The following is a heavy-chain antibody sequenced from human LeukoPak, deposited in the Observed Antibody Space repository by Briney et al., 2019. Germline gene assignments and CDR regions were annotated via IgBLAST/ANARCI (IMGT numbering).Heavy chain of an antibody. Sequence: KASETLSLTCTVSGGAISGFYWSWIRQSAGKGLEWFGRIYSSGSTNYNPSVKSRVTMSVDTSKNQFSLKLNSVTAADTAVYYCAREVTEGLDPWGQGTLVTVSS. CDR3: AREVTEGLDP. CDR2: IYSSGST. CDR1: GGAISGFY. V-gene: IGHV4-4*07. D-gene: IGHD4-11*01. J-gene: IGHJ5*02.